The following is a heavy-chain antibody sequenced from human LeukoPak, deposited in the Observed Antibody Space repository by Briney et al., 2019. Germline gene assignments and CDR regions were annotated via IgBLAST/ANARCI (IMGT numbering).Heavy chain of an antibody. CDR3: AKSRITMVQGVLYCFDY. CDR2: ISYDGSNK. Sequence: GGSLRLSCAASGFTFSSYGMHWVRQAPGKGLEWVAVISYDGSNKYYADSVKGRFTISRDNSKNTLYLQMNSLRAEDTAVYYCAKSRITMVQGVLYCFDYWGQGTLVTVSS. D-gene: IGHD3-10*01. V-gene: IGHV3-30*18. CDR1: GFTFSSYG. J-gene: IGHJ4*02.